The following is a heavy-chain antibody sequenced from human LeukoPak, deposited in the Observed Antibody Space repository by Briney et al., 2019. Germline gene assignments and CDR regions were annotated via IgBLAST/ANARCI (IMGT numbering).Heavy chain of an antibody. CDR2: ISNSGDAT. V-gene: IGHV3-23*01. CDR1: GFIFSNYA. Sequence: GGSLRLSCAGSGFIFSNYAMSWVRQAPGQGLEWVSTISNSGDATFYADAVKGRFTISRDNSKNTLYLQMYSLRAEDTAIYYCAKAPPYTKYFDYWSQGTLLTVSS. CDR3: AKAPPYTKYFDY. D-gene: IGHD1-1*01. J-gene: IGHJ4*02.